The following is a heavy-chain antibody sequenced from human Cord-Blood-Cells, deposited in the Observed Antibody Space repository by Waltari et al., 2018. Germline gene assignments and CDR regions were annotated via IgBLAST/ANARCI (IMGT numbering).Heavy chain of an antibody. CDR1: GGSISSSSYY. Sequence: QLQLQESGPGLVKPSETLSLTCTVSGGSISSSSYYWGWIRQPPGKGLEWIGSIYYSGSTYYNPSLKGRVTISVDTSKNQFSLKLSSVTAADTAVYYCARQYSSSWYYFDYWGQGTLVTVSS. D-gene: IGHD6-13*01. J-gene: IGHJ4*02. CDR2: IYYSGST. CDR3: ARQYSSSWYYFDY. V-gene: IGHV4-39*01.